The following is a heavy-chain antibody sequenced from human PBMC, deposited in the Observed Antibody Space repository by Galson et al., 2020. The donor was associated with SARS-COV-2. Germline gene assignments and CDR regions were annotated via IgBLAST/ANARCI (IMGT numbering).Heavy chain of an antibody. CDR3: AKDWSDYDSSPPDY. CDR1: GFTFRRYA. J-gene: IGHJ4*02. CDR2: ISFDGSNK. Sequence: TGGPLRLPCAASGFTFRRYARRWVRQAPRKGLGWVAVISFDGSNKYYADPVKGRLTSSRDNSKNTLYLQMNSLRAEDTAVYYCAKDWSDYDSSPPDYWGQGTLVTVSS. V-gene: IGHV3-30*18. D-gene: IGHD3-22*01.